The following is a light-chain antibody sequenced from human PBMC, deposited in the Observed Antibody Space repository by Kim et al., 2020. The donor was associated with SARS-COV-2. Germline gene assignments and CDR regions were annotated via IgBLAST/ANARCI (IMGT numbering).Light chain of an antibody. V-gene: IGLV1-51*01. CDR3: GTWDNSLSDGYV. CDR2: DNN. CDR1: SSNIGNNY. Sequence: QSVLTQPPSVSAAPGQKVTISCSGSSSNIGNNYVSWYQQLPGTAPKLLIYDNNKRPSGIPDRFSGSKSGTSATLGITGLQTGDEADYYCGTWDNSLSDGYVFGTGTKVTVL. J-gene: IGLJ1*01.